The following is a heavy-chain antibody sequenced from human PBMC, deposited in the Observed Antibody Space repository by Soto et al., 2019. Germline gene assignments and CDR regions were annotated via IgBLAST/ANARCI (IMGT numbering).Heavy chain of an antibody. Sequence: SETLSLTCTVSGGSISSYYWRWIRQPAGKGLEWIGRIYTSGSTNYNPSLKSRVTMSVDTSKNQFSLKLSSVTAADTAVYYCARMGGYGSGSYSYGMDVWGQGTTVTVSS. J-gene: IGHJ6*02. D-gene: IGHD3-10*01. CDR1: GGSISSYY. V-gene: IGHV4-4*07. CDR3: ARMGGYGSGSYSYGMDV. CDR2: IYTSGST.